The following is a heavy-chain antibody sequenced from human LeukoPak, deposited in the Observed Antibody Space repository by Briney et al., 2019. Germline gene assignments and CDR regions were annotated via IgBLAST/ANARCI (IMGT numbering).Heavy chain of an antibody. CDR1: GFTFSSYA. CDR3: ARNRYSGYDYFDY. V-gene: IGHV3-23*01. J-gene: IGHJ4*02. D-gene: IGHD5-12*01. Sequence: GGSLRLSCAASGFTFSSYAMSWVRQAPGKGLEWVSAISGSGGSTYYADSVKGRFTISRDNSKNTLYLQMNSLRREDTAVYYCARNRYSGYDYFDYWGQGTLVTVSS. CDR2: ISGSGGST.